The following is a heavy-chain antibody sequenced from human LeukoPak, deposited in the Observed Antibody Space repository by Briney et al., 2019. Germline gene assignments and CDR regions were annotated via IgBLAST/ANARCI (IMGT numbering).Heavy chain of an antibody. J-gene: IGHJ6*03. V-gene: IGHV4-38-2*02. CDR2: IYHSGST. Sequence: SETLSLTCTVSGYSISSGYYWSWIRQPPGKGLEWIGSIYHSGSTYYNPSLKSRVTISVDTSKNQFSLKLSSVTAADTAVYYCARGRRGYSGYDSRYYYYMDVWGKGTTVTVSS. CDR1: GYSISSGYY. CDR3: ARGRRGYSGYDSRYYYYMDV. D-gene: IGHD5-12*01.